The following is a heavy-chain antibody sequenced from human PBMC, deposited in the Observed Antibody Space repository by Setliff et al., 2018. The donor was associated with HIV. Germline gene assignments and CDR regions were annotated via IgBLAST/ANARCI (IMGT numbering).Heavy chain of an antibody. Sequence: SETLSLTCTVSGDSITSGSYYWGWIRQPPGKGLEWIGTIYYSGNMNYNPSLKSRVTISIDTSKQFSLKLTSVTAADTAVYYCVRRVSGSMLDWWGQGTQVTVSS. V-gene: IGHV4-39*01. CDR3: VRRVSGSMLDW. CDR1: GDSITSGSYY. D-gene: IGHD1-1*01. J-gene: IGHJ4*02. CDR2: IYYSGNM.